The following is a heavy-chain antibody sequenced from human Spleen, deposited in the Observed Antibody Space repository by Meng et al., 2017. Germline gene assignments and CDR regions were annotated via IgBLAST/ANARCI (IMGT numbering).Heavy chain of an antibody. J-gene: IGHJ5*02. CDR1: GDSVSGNSVA. CDR3: ARDDNWFDP. CDR2: TYYRSKWYN. V-gene: IGHV6-1*01. Sequence: QIQLQQSGPGLLKPSQTLSLTCAISGDSVSGNSVAWNWIRQSPSRGLEWLGRTYYRSKWYNDYAVSMKGRITINPDTSKNRFSLQLNSVTPEDTAVYYCARDDNWFDPWGQGTLVTVYS.